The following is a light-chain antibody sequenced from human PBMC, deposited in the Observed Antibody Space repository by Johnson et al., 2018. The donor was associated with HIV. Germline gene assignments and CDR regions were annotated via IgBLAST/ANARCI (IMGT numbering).Light chain of an antibody. Sequence: QSVLTQPPSVSAAPGQKVTISCSGSNSNIGNNYVSWYQQLPGTAPKLLIYDNNKRPSGIPDRSSGSKSGTSATLCTTGLQTGYEADYYCGTWDTSLSTGGVFGTGTKVTVL. CDR3: GTWDTSLSTGGV. CDR1: NSNIGNNY. CDR2: DNN. J-gene: IGLJ1*01. V-gene: IGLV1-51*01.